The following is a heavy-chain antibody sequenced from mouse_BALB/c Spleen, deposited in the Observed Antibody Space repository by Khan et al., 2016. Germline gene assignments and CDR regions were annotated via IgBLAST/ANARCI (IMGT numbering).Heavy chain of an antibody. CDR3: ARYYYGSSYYFRC. CDR1: GYSITSDYA. V-gene: IGHV3-2*02. Sequence: EVKLLESGPGLVKPSQSLSLTCTVTGYSITSDYAWNWIRQFPGNKLEWMGYISYSGSTSYNPSLKSRISITRDTSKNQYFLQLTSVTTEDTATXNCARYYYGSSYYFRCWGQGTTLKVST. D-gene: IGHD1-1*01. CDR2: ISYSGST. J-gene: IGHJ2*01.